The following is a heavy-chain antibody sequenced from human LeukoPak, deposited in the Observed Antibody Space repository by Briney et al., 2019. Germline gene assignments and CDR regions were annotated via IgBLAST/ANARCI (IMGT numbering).Heavy chain of an antibody. J-gene: IGHJ4*02. D-gene: IGHD3-3*01. V-gene: IGHV1-24*01. Sequence: ASVKVSCKVSGYTLTELSMHWVRQAPGEGLEWMGGFDPEDGETIYAQKFQGRVTMTEDTSTDTAYIELSSLRSEDTAVYYCATNRERITIFGVVSPFDYWGQGTLVTVSS. CDR2: FDPEDGET. CDR1: GYTLTELS. CDR3: ATNRERITIFGVVSPFDY.